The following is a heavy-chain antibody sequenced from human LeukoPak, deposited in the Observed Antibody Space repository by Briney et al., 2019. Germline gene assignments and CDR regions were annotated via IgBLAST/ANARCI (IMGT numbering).Heavy chain of an antibody. V-gene: IGHV3-53*01. D-gene: IGHD1-26*01. CDR3: ARGGVGATPYLVASN. CDR2: IYSGGST. J-gene: IGHJ4*02. CDR1: GFTFSSYW. Sequence: PGGSLRLSCAPSGFTFSSYWMHWVRQAPGKGLEWVSVIYSGGSTYHADRAKGRFTISRDIPKNTLYLQMNSLRAEDTAVYYCARGGVGATPYLVASNWGQGTLVTVSS.